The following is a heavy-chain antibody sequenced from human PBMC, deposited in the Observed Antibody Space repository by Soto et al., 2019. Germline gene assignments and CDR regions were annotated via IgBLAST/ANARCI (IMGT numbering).Heavy chain of an antibody. V-gene: IGHV4-31*03. J-gene: IGHJ3*02. D-gene: IGHD2-15*01. CDR3: ARYKSGLIGYCSGGSCFGRRNNAFDI. Sequence: QVQLQESGPGLVKPSQTLSLTCTVSGGSISSGGYYWSWLRQHPGKGLEWIGYIYYSGSTYYNPSLKSRVTISVDTSKNQFSLKLSSVTAADTAVYYCARYKSGLIGYCSGGSCFGRRNNAFDIWGQGTMVTVSS. CDR1: GGSISSGGYY. CDR2: IYYSGST.